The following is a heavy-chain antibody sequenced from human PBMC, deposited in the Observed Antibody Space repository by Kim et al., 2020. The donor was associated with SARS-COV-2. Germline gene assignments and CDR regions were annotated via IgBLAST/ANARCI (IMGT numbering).Heavy chain of an antibody. CDR2: IIPILGIA. Sequence: SVKVSCKASGGTFSSYTISWVRQAPGQGLEWMGRIIPILGIANYAQKFQGRVTITADKSTSTAYMELSSLRSEDTAVYYCARVETRSGGWSWFDPWGQGTLVTVSS. J-gene: IGHJ5*02. CDR3: ARVETRSGGWSWFDP. D-gene: IGHD2-15*01. V-gene: IGHV1-69*02. CDR1: GGTFSSYT.